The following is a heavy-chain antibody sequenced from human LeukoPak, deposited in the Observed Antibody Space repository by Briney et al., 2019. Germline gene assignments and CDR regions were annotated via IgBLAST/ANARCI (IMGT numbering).Heavy chain of an antibody. D-gene: IGHD6-19*01. CDR1: GGSISSYS. CDR3: ARGVVSGWYIFDY. Sequence: PSETLSLTCTVSGGSISSYSRSWIRQPAGKGLEWIGHFYTSGSTNYNPSLKNRVTMSVDTSMNQSSLKLSSVTAADTAVYYSARGVVSGWYIFDYWGQGTLVTVSP. CDR2: FYTSGST. J-gene: IGHJ4*02. V-gene: IGHV4-4*07.